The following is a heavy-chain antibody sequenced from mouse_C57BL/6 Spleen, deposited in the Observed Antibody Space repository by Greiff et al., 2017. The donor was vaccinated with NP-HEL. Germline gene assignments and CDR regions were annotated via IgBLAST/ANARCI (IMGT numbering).Heavy chain of an antibody. D-gene: IGHD3-3*01. Sequence: EVMLVESGGGLVKPGGSLKLSCAASGFTFSSYAMSWVRQTPEKRLEWVATISDGGSYTYYPDNVKGRFTISRDNAKNNLYLQMSHLKSEDTAMYDCARGTYFYYFDYWGQGTTLTVSS. J-gene: IGHJ2*01. CDR2: ISDGGSYT. CDR1: GFTFSSYA. V-gene: IGHV5-4*03. CDR3: ARGTYFYYFDY.